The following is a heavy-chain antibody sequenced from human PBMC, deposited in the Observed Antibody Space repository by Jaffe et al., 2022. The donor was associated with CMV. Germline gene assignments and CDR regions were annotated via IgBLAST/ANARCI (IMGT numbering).Heavy chain of an antibody. J-gene: IGHJ5*02. D-gene: IGHD4-17*01. CDR2: ITTFNGNT. Sequence: QVQLVQSGTEVKEPGASVKVSCKASGYTFTRHGISWMRQAPGQGLEWLGWITTFNGNTKYAQKFQDRVTLTTDTSTTTAYMELRGLRSDDTAVYYCARDNPDDYGLNSGWFDPWGQGTLVTVSS. CDR1: GYTFTRHG. CDR3: ARDNPDDYGLNSGWFDP. V-gene: IGHV1-18*04.